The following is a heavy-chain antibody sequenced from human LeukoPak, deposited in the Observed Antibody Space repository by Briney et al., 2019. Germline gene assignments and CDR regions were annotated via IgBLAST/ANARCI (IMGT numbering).Heavy chain of an antibody. Sequence: GASVKVSCKASGYTFTGYYMHWVRQAPGQGLEWMGWINPNSGGTNYAQKFQGWVTMTRDTSISTAYMELSRLRSDDTAVYYCAGSTYYYDSSGYSAGMDVWGQGTTVTVSS. CDR1: GYTFTGYY. CDR2: INPNSGGT. CDR3: AGSTYYYDSSGYSAGMDV. V-gene: IGHV1-2*04. J-gene: IGHJ6*02. D-gene: IGHD3-22*01.